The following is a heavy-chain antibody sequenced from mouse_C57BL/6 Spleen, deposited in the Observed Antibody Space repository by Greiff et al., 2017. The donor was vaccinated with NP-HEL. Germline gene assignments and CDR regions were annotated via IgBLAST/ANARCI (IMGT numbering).Heavy chain of an antibody. D-gene: IGHD4-1*01. Sequence: EVHLVESGGGLVKPGGSLKLSCAASGFTFSSYAMSWVRQTPEKRLEWVATISDGGSYTYYPDNVKGRFTISRDNAKNNLYLQMSHLKSEDTAMYYCARERELAYYFDYWGQGTTLTVSS. J-gene: IGHJ2*01. CDR2: ISDGGSYT. CDR3: ARERELAYYFDY. V-gene: IGHV5-4*01. CDR1: GFTFSSYA.